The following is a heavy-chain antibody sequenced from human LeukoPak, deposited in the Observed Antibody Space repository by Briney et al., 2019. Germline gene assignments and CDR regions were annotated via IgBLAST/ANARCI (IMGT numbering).Heavy chain of an antibody. CDR2: INHSGST. CDR1: GGSFSGCY. V-gene: IGHV4-34*01. CDR3: ARGRVRSSGYSRAEYFQH. J-gene: IGHJ1*01. Sequence: SETLSLTCAVYGGSFSGCYWSWIRQPPGKGLEWIGEINHSGSTNYNPSLKSRVTISVDTSKNQFSLKLSSVTAADTAVYYCARGRVRSSGYSRAEYFQHWGQGTLVTVSS. D-gene: IGHD3-22*01.